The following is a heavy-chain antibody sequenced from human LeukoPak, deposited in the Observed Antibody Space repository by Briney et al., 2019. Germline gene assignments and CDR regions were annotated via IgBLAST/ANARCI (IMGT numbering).Heavy chain of an antibody. D-gene: IGHD1-20*01. CDR2: IYTSGST. CDR1: GGSISSGSYY. Sequence: SETLSLTCTVSGGSISSGSYYWSWIRQPAGKGLEWIGRIYTSGSTNYNPSHKSRVTISVDTSKNQFSLKLSSVTAADTAVYYCARGNWNPDYWGQGTLVTVSS. J-gene: IGHJ4*02. CDR3: ARGNWNPDY. V-gene: IGHV4-61*02.